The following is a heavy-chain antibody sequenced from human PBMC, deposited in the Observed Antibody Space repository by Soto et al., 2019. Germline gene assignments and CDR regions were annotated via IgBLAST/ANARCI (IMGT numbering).Heavy chain of an antibody. CDR1: GFTFSSNY. CDR3: TTDSLFTGQLVRMDN. J-gene: IGHJ4*01. Sequence: GGSLRLSCAASGFTFSSNYMSWVRQAPGKGLEWVGRIKSKTDGGTTDFAAPVKGRFAISRDDSRDVVYMEMYSLKTDDTAVYFCTTDSLFTGQLVRMDNWGHGTLVTVSS. CDR2: IKSKTDGGTT. D-gene: IGHD3-9*01. V-gene: IGHV3-15*01.